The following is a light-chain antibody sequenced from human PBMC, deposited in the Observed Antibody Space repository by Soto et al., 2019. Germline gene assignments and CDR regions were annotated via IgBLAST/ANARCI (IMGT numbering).Light chain of an antibody. Sequence: DIPMTLSPSTLSASVGDRVTITFRSRKSISSWLAWYQQKPGKAPKLLIYDASSLESVVPSRFSGSGSGTEFTLTICSLQPDDFATYYCQQYKSSPAFGQGTKGEIK. V-gene: IGKV1-5*01. CDR2: DAS. J-gene: IGKJ1*01. CDR3: QQYKSSPA. CDR1: KSISSW.